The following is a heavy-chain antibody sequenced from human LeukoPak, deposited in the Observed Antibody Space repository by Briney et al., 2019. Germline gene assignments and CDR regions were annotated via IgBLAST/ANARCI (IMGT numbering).Heavy chain of an antibody. CDR3: ARDCTTVTTGRAFDI. J-gene: IGHJ3*02. D-gene: IGHD4-17*01. CDR1: GGTFSSYA. V-gene: IGHV1-69*13. Sequence: SVKVSCKASGGTFSSYAISWVRQAPGQGLEWMGGILPIFGTANYAQKFQGRVTITADECTSTAYMELSSLRSEDTAVYYCARDCTTVTTGRAFDIWGQGTMVTVSS. CDR2: ILPIFGTA.